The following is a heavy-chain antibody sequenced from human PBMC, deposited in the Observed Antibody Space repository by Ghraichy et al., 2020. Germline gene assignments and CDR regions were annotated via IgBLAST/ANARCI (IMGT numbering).Heavy chain of an antibody. D-gene: IGHD2-2*01. CDR2: INPSGGST. CDR1: GYTFTSYY. J-gene: IGHJ4*02. V-gene: IGHV1-46*01. CDR3: ASLGYCSSTSCSTAFDY. Sequence: ASVKVSCKASGYTFTSYYMHWVRQAPGQGLEWMGIINPSGGSTSYAQKFQGRVTMTRDTSTSTVYMELSSLRSEDTAVYYCASLGYCSSTSCSTAFDYWGQGTLVTVSS.